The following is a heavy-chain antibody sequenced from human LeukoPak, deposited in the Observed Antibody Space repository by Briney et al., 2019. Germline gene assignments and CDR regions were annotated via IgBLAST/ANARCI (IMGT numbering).Heavy chain of an antibody. Sequence: PGGSLRLSCAASGFTFDDYAMHWVRQAPGKGPEWVSLISGDGGSTYYADSVKGRFTISRDNSKNSLYLQMNSLRTEDTALYYCAKDYYGSGSSTYYYGMDVWGQGTTVTVSS. CDR2: ISGDGGST. J-gene: IGHJ6*02. CDR1: GFTFDDYA. D-gene: IGHD3-10*01. CDR3: AKDYYGSGSSTYYYGMDV. V-gene: IGHV3-43*02.